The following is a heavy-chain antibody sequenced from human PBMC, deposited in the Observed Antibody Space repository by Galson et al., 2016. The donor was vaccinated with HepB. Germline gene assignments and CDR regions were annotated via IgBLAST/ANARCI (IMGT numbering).Heavy chain of an antibody. D-gene: IGHD5-24*01. CDR3: ARDREGVEPATSLGLGYYYFYYMDV. Sequence: SLRLSCAASGFTVSSNYMSWVRQAPGKGLEWVSLIYSGGNTYYTDSVKGRFTISRDNSKNTLYLQMNRLRAKGTAVYFCARDREGVEPATSLGLGYYYFYYMDVWGKGTTVTVSS. V-gene: IGHV3-53*01. CDR1: GFTVSSNY. J-gene: IGHJ6*03. CDR2: IYSGGNT.